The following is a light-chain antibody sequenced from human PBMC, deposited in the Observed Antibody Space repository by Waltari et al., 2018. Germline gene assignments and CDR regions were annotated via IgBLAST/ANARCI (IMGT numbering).Light chain of an antibody. CDR2: SDS. CDR3: QVWDSSSDRGV. J-gene: IGLJ3*02. Sequence: SYVLTQAPSVSVAPGKAARITCGGNNIGSKSVHWYQQKPGQAPVLVIYSDSDRPSGIPERLPGSNSGNTATLTINRVEAGDEADYYCQVWDSSSDRGVFGGGTKLTVL. CDR1: NIGSKS. V-gene: IGLV3-21*04.